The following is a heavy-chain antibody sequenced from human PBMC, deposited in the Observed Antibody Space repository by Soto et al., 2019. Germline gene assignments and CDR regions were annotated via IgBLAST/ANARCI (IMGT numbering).Heavy chain of an antibody. CDR1: GVTFSNYW. Sequence: PGGSLRLSCAASGVTFSNYWMTWVRQAPGKGLEWVANIIKDGSEKFYVDSVKGRFTISRDNAKNSLYLEMNSLRVEDTAVYYCARDWGGLGYWGQGTLVTVSS. J-gene: IGHJ4*02. CDR2: IIKDGSEK. D-gene: IGHD3-10*01. CDR3: ARDWGGLGY. V-gene: IGHV3-7*03.